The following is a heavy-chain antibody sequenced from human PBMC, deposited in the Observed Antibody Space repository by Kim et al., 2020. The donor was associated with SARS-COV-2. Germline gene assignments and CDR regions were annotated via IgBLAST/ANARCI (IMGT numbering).Heavy chain of an antibody. CDR2: ITISGTKT. D-gene: IGHD3-16*01. CDR3: GKGEPGLPRGGGFGV. J-gene: IGHJ3*01. CDR1: GFSFTSYA. V-gene: IGHV3-23*05. Sequence: GGSLRLSCATSGFSFTSYAMSWVRQAPGKGLEWVSFITISGTKTYYADSVKGRFTISRDNSENTLYLQMKSLRAEDTAVYYCGKGEPGLPRGGGFGVWG.